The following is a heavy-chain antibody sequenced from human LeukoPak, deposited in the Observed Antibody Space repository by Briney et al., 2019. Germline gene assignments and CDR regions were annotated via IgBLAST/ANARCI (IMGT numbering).Heavy chain of an antibody. J-gene: IGHJ4*02. CDR3: ARSRYTAMVSFDY. V-gene: IGHV1-2*05. Sequence: ASVKVSCKSSGYTFTVYYMHWVRQAPGQGLEWVGRINPNSGGTNYAQKFTGRVTMTSDTSISTAYMELSRLRSDDTDVYYCARSRYTAMVSFDYWGQGTLVTVSS. CDR2: INPNSGGT. D-gene: IGHD5-18*01. CDR1: GYTFTVYY.